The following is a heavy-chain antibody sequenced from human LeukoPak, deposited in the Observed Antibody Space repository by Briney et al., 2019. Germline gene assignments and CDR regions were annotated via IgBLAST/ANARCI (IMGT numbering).Heavy chain of an antibody. J-gene: IGHJ4*02. CDR3: TRPYYDYLTGYYSDY. CDR1: GFTFSNYP. CDR2: LGSTAYGGTT. D-gene: IGHD3-9*01. Sequence: GGSLRLSCTTSGFTFSNYPMSWVRQAPGKGLEWLALLGSTAYGGTTKYAASVKGRFAISRDDSKSIAYLQMNSLKTEDTAVYYCTRPYYDYLTGYYSDYWGQGTLVTVSS. V-gene: IGHV3-49*02.